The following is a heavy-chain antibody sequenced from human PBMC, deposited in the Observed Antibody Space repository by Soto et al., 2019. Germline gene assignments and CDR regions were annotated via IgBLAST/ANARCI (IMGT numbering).Heavy chain of an antibody. CDR1: GGTFSSYA. D-gene: IGHD3-9*01. Sequence: VQLVQSGAEVKKPGSSVKVSCKASGGTFSSYAISWVRQATGQGLEWMGGIIPIFVIANYAQKFQGRVTLTTEEAKSTADMEMSSLISEDTAVYYCASNVPDYDILTGSYAQTHISYYGMDVWGQGTTVTFSS. CDR2: IIPIFVIA. CDR3: ASNVPDYDILTGSYAQTHISYYGMDV. J-gene: IGHJ6*02. V-gene: IGHV1-69*05.